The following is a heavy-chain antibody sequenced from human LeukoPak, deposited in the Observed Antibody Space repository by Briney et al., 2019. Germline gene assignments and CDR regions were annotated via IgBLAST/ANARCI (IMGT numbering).Heavy chain of an antibody. CDR3: ARDTPEPYDILTGYYIAPLHDAFDI. Sequence: ASVKVSCKASGYTFTNYFMHWVRQAPGQGLEWMGWISAYNGNTNYAQKLQGRVTMTTDTSTSTAYMELRSLRSDDTAVYYCARDTPEPYDILTGYYIAPLHDAFDIWGQGTMVTVSS. CDR1: GYTFTNYF. D-gene: IGHD3-9*01. CDR2: ISAYNGNT. J-gene: IGHJ3*02. V-gene: IGHV1-18*04.